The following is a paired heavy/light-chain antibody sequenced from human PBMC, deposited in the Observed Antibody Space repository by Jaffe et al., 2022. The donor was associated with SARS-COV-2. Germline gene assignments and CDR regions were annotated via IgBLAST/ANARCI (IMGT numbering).Heavy chain of an antibody. Sequence: QVQLVESGGGLVKPGGSLRLSCAASGFTFSDYYMSWIRQAPGKGLEWVSYISSSGSTIYYADSVKGRFTISRDNAKNSLYLQMNSLRAEDTAVYYCASAPYTAMASYYYYGMDVWGQGTTVTVSS. CDR3: ASAPYTAMASYYYYGMDV. V-gene: IGHV3-11*01. J-gene: IGHJ6*02. CDR1: GFTFSDYY. CDR2: ISSSGSTI. D-gene: IGHD5-18*01.
Light chain of an antibody. CDR2: DDS. CDR3: QVWDSSSDLYVV. Sequence: SYVLTQPPSVSVAPGQTARITCGGNNIGSKSVHWYQQKPGQAPVLVVYDDSDRPSGIPERFSGSNSGNTATLTISRVEAGDEADYYCQVWDSSSDLYVVFGGGTKLTVL. CDR1: NIGSKS. J-gene: IGLJ2*01. V-gene: IGLV3-21*02.